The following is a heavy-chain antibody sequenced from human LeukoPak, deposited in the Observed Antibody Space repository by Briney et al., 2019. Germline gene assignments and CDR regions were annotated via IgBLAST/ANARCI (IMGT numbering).Heavy chain of an antibody. D-gene: IGHD6-6*01. CDR3: ARQRALYSSSDY. V-gene: IGHV4-59*08. CDR2: VYYSGST. J-gene: IGHJ4*02. CDR1: GGSISSYY. Sequence: SETLSLTCTVPGGSISSYYWSWIRQPPGKGLEWIGHVYYSGSTNSNPSLKSRVTISVDTSKNQVSLKLRSVTAADTAVYFCARQRALYSSSDYWGRGTQVTVSS.